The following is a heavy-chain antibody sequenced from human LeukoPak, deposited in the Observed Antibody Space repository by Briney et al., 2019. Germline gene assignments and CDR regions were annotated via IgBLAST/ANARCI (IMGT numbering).Heavy chain of an antibody. J-gene: IGHJ4*02. CDR3: AKDFSTYGSKDFGC. D-gene: IGHD4/OR15-4a*01. V-gene: IGHV3-23*01. CDR2: ISGSGHST. Sequence: PGGSLRLSCAASGFTFTIYAMTWVRQAPGKGLEWVSTISGSGHSTYYADSVKGRFTISRDNSKNTLFLQVNSLRAEDTAVYYCAKDFSTYGSKDFGCWGQGTLVTVSS. CDR1: GFTFTIYA.